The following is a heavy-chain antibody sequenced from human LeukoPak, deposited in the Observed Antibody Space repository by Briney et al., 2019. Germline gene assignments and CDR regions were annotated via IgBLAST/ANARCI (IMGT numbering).Heavy chain of an antibody. CDR3: ARGAALPLWFSY. V-gene: IGHV1-69*06. J-gene: IGHJ4*02. CDR1: GATFSSYA. Sequence: SVKVSCKTSGATFSSYAISWVRQAPGQGLEWMGGIIPIFGTANYAQKFQGRVTITADKSTSSAYIELSRLRSEDTAVYYCARGAALPLWFSYWGQGTLVTVSS. D-gene: IGHD3-10*01. CDR2: IIPIFGTA.